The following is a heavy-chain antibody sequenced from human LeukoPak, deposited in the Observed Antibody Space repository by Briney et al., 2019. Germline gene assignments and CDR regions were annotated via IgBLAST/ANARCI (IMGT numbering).Heavy chain of an antibody. Sequence: SETVTLPCTVSGGSISSGSYYWSWIRQPAGKGLEWIGRIYTSGSTNYNPSLKSRVTISVDTSKNQFSLKLSSVTAADTAVYYCARDRDYYGSSGYGFGYWGQGTLGTVSS. CDR1: GGSISSGSYY. CDR3: ARDRDYYGSSGYGFGY. V-gene: IGHV4-61*02. CDR2: IYTSGST. J-gene: IGHJ4*02. D-gene: IGHD3-22*01.